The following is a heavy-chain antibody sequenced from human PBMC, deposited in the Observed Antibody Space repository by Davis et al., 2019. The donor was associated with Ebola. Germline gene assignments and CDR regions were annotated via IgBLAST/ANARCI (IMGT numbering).Heavy chain of an antibody. CDR1: GYSFTSYW. J-gene: IGHJ4*02. CDR2: IDPSDSYT. CDR3: ARLVGTYDFWGGYPDY. V-gene: IGHV5-10-1*04. D-gene: IGHD3-3*01. Sequence: GESLKISCKGSGYSFTSYWIAWVRQMPGKGLEWMGRIDPSDSYTNYSPSFQGQVTISADKSISTAYLQWSSLKASDTAMYYCARLVGTYDFWGGYPDYWGQGTLVTVSS.